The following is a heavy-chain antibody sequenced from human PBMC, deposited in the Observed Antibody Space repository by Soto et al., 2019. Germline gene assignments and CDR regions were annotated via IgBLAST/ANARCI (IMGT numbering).Heavy chain of an antibody. Sequence: SETRSLTCTVSGASMEIHYGSWTRQGPGKVLKYVGYIFYTGRADYNASYTSRVSMSVDTSNNQFSLKLRSVSAADTAFYYCARAGHSVEVAVWGRGPQVTVSS. J-gene: IGHJ4*02. V-gene: IGHV4-59*11. CDR3: ARAGHSVEVAV. CDR2: IFYTGRA. D-gene: IGHD2-15*01. CDR1: GASMEIHY.